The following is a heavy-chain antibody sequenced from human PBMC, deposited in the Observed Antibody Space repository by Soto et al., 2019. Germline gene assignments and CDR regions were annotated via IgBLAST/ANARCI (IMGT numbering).Heavy chain of an antibody. CDR3: ARSPYYDYVWGSYSPSYFDY. CDR1: GSSVNNNYW. J-gene: IGHJ4*02. D-gene: IGHD3-16*01. CDR2: MYYSGTT. V-gene: IGHV4-28*01. Sequence: SETLSLTCAVSGSSVNNNYWWGWIRQPPGKGLEWIGYMYYSGTTYHNPSLKSRVTISVDTSKNQFSLKLSSVTAADTAVYYCARSPYYDYVWGSYSPSYFDYWGQGTLVTVSS.